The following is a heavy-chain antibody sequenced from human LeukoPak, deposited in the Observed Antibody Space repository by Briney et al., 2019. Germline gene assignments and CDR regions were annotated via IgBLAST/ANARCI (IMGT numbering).Heavy chain of an antibody. Sequence: PSDTQSLTCTVSGGSISSYHWSWLRQPAGKGLEWIGEIYHSGSTNYNPSLKSRVTISVDKSKNQFSLKLSSVTAADTAVYYCARGVDYYDSSGYYRWGQGTLVTVSS. D-gene: IGHD3-22*01. CDR1: GGSISSYH. J-gene: IGHJ5*02. CDR3: ARGVDYYDSSGYYR. CDR2: IYHSGST. V-gene: IGHV4-59*07.